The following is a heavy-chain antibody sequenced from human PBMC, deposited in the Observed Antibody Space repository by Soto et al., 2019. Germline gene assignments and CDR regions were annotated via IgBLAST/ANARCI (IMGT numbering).Heavy chain of an antibody. Sequence: GGSLRLSCEASGFTFSSYAMSWVRQAPGKGLEWVSGISGGGSTTYYADSVKGRFTISRDNSKDTLYLQVNSLRAEDTAVYYCARDQAAGGTISRYFQDWGQGTLVTVSS. CDR1: GFTFSSYA. V-gene: IGHV3-23*01. CDR2: ISGGGSTT. J-gene: IGHJ1*01. CDR3: ARDQAAGGTISRYFQD. D-gene: IGHD6-13*01.